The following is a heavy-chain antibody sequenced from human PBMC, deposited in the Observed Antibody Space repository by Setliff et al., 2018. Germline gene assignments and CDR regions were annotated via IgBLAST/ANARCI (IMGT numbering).Heavy chain of an antibody. CDR3: ARVARLVLSRNAFDI. CDR1: GGSISSGGYY. D-gene: IGHD2-2*01. CDR2: IYYSGGT. V-gene: IGHV4-31*03. J-gene: IGHJ3*02. Sequence: SETLSLTCTVSGGSISSGGYYWSWIRQHPGKGLEWIGYIYYSGGTYYNPSLKSRVTVSVDTSKNPFSLKLSSVTAADTAVYYCARVARLVLSRNAFDIWGQGTMVTVSS.